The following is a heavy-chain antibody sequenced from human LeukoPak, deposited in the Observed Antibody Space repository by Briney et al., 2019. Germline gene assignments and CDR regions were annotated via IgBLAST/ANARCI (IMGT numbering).Heavy chain of an antibody. J-gene: IGHJ6*02. CDR2: IIPIFGTA. V-gene: IGHV1-69*13. Sequence: SVNVSCKASGGTYSSYSISWVRHAPGQGLEWMVGIIPIFGTANYAQKLQGRVTITADESTSTAYMELSSLRSEDTAVYYCARGYCSSTSCYRLVYYYYGMDVWGQGTTVTVSS. CDR3: ARGYCSSTSCYRLVYYYYGMDV. CDR1: GGTYSSYS. D-gene: IGHD2-2*01.